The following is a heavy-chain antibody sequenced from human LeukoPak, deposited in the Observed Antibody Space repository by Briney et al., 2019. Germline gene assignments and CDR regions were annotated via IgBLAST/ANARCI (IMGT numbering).Heavy chain of an antibody. V-gene: IGHV4-30-4*02. CDR2: IYYSGST. CDR3: ARDIGVAGPFDY. CDR1: GGSISSGDYY. J-gene: IGHJ4*02. Sequence: SETLSLTCTVSGGSISSGDYYWSWIRQPPGKGLEWIGYIYYSGSTYYNPSLKSRVTISVDTSKNQFSLKLSSMTAADTAVYYCARDIGVAGPFDYWGQGTLVTVSS. D-gene: IGHD6-19*01.